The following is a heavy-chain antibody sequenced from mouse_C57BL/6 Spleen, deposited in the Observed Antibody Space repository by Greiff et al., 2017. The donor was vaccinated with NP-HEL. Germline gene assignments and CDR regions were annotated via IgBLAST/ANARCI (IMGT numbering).Heavy chain of an antibody. CDR1: GFTFTSYW. Sequence: QVQLQQPGAELVKPGASVKLSCTASGFTFTSYWMHWVQQRPGQGLEWIGMIHPDSGSTNYIEKFKSKATMTVDKTSSTAYMQLSSLTSEDSADYYGARKRDYDEAWFAYWGKGTLVTVSA. D-gene: IGHD2-4*01. CDR3: ARKRDYDEAWFAY. V-gene: IGHV1-64*01. J-gene: IGHJ3*01. CDR2: IHPDSGST.